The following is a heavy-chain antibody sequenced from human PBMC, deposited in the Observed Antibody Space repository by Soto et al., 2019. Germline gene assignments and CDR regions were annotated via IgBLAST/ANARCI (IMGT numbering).Heavy chain of an antibody. Sequence: PSETLSLTGAVYGGSFSGYYWSWSRQPPGKGLEWIGEINHSGSTNYNPSLKSRVTISVDTSKNQFSLKLSSVTAADTAVYYCARGVYYGSGSWGVYYYGMDVWGQGTTVTVSS. CDR3: ARGVYYGSGSWGVYYYGMDV. CDR1: GGSFSGYY. V-gene: IGHV4-34*01. D-gene: IGHD3-10*01. J-gene: IGHJ6*02. CDR2: INHSGST.